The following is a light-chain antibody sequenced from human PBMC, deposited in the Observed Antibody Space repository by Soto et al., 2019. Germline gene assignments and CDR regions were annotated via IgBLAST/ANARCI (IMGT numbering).Light chain of an antibody. V-gene: IGLV2-8*01. J-gene: IGLJ1*01. CDR1: SSDVGGYNY. CDR3: SSYAGSNNFDV. Sequence: QSALTQPPSASGSPGQSVPISCTGTSSDVGGYNYVSWYQQHPGKAPKLMIYEVSKRPSGVPDRFSGSKSGNTAPLTVSGLQAEDEADYYCSSYAGSNNFDVFGTGTKVTVL. CDR2: EVS.